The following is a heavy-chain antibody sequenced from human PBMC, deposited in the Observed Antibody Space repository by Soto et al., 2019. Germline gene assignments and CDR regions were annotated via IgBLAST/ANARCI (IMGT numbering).Heavy chain of an antibody. CDR1: GFKFSNYG. J-gene: IGHJ5*02. D-gene: IGHD1-26*01. Sequence: QVQLVESGGGVVQPGRSLRLSCSASGFKFSNYGFHWVRQAPGKGLEWVAAIWPDGNIEHYLDAVKGRFTISRDNSNNTLSLQMNSLSPDDTAIYYCVRAGIVATTQLGWFDPWGQGTLVIVSS. CDR2: IWPDGNIE. V-gene: IGHV3-33*01. CDR3: VRAGIVATTQLGWFDP.